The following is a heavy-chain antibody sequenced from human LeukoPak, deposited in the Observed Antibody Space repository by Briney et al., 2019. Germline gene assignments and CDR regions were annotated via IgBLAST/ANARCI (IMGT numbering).Heavy chain of an antibody. CDR3: ARDYSHYFGSNGSPTPLYYFDH. J-gene: IGHJ4*02. CDR1: GYTFTSQY. D-gene: IGHD3-22*01. CDR2: INPSKGST. Sequence: GASVKVSCKASGYTFTSQYMHWVRQAPGQGLEWMGLINPSKGSTDYAQRFQDRITMTRDTSTSTVFMELRSLRSEDTAVYYCARDYSHYFGSNGSPTPLYYFDHWGQGTLVTVSS. V-gene: IGHV1-46*01.